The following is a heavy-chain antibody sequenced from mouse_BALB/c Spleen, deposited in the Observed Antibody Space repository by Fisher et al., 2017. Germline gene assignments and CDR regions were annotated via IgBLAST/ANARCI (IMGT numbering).Heavy chain of an antibody. J-gene: IGHJ4*01. V-gene: IGHV1-26*01. Sequence: QKFKGKATLTVDKSSSTAYMELLSLTSEDSAVYYCARFDGHYAMDYWGQGTSVTVSS. D-gene: IGHD2-3*01. CDR3: ARFDGHYAMDY.